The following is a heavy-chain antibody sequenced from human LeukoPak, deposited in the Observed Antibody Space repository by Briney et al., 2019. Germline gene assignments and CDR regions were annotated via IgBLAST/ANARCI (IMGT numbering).Heavy chain of an antibody. CDR1: GFTFSSYA. CDR3: AKVQSGSYNY. Sequence: GGSLRLSCAASGFTFSSYAMSWVRQAPGKGLEWVSAISGSGGSTYYADSVKGRFTISRDNSKNTLYLQMNSLRADDMAVYYCAKVQSGSYNYWGQGTLVTVSS. CDR2: ISGSGGST. D-gene: IGHD1-26*01. J-gene: IGHJ4*02. V-gene: IGHV3-23*01.